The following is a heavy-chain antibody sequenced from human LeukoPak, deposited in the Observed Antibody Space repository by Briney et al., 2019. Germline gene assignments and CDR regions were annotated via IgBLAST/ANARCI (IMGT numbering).Heavy chain of an antibody. J-gene: IGHJ6*03. CDR1: GFTFSSYA. CDR2: ISYDGSNK. Sequence: GGSLGLSCAASGFTFSSYAMHWVRQAPGKGLEWVAVISYDGSNKYYADSVKGRFTISRDNSKNTLYLQMNSLRAEDTAVYYCARGDCYSRWLCFYYYYYMDVWGKGTRSPSP. V-gene: IGHV3-30*01. D-gene: IGHD3-16*01. CDR3: ARGDCYSRWLCFYYYYYMDV.